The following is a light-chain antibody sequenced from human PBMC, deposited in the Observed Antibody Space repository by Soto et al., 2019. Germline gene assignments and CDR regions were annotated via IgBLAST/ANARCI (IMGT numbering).Light chain of an antibody. CDR2: LNSDGSH. CDR1: SGHISYA. Sequence: QLVLTQSPSASASLGASVKLTCTLSSGHISYAIAWHQQQPETGPRYLMKLNSDGSHSKGDGIPDRFSGSSSGAERYLTIASLQSEDEADYYCQNWGTGIMVFGGGTKLTVL. CDR3: QNWGTGIMV. V-gene: IGLV4-69*01. J-gene: IGLJ2*01.